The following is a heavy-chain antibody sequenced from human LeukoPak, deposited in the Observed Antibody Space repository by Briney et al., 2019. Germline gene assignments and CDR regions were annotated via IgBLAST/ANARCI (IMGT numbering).Heavy chain of an antibody. CDR3: ARDSYGYGY. CDR1: GGSLSGYY. CDR2: INHSGST. D-gene: IGHD5-18*01. J-gene: IGHJ4*02. V-gene: IGHV4-34*01. Sequence: SETLSLTCAVYGGSLSGYYWSWIRQPPGKGLEWIGEINHSGSTNYNPSLKSRVTISVDTSKNQFSLKLSSVTAADTAVYYCARDSYGYGYWGQGTLVTVSS.